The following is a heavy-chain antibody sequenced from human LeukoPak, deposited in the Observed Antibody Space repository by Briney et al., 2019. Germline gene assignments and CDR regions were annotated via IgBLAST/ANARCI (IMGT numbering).Heavy chain of an antibody. V-gene: IGHV4-38-2*02. J-gene: IGHJ4*02. CDR1: GYSISSGYY. CDR3: ARSGSYGVYFDY. D-gene: IGHD5-18*01. CDR2: IYHSGST. Sequence: SETLSLTCTVSGYSISSGYYWGWIRQPPGKGLEWIGSIYHSGSTYYNPSLKSRVTISVDTSKNQFSLKLSSVTAADTAVYYCARSGSYGVYFDYWGQGTLVTVSS.